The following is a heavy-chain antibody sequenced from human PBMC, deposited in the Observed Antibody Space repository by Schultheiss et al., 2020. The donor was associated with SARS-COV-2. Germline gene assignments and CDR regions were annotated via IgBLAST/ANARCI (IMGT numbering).Heavy chain of an antibody. Sequence: GGSLRLSCAASGFTFSVYLMTWVRQAPGKGLEWVANINQDGSEKYYVDSVKGRFTISRDNSKNTLYLQMNSLRDEDTAVYYCARVPSRWYSSYWGQGTLVTVSS. CDR3: ARVPSRWYSSY. D-gene: IGHD6-13*01. J-gene: IGHJ4*02. CDR2: INQDGSEK. V-gene: IGHV3-7*01. CDR1: GFTFSVYL.